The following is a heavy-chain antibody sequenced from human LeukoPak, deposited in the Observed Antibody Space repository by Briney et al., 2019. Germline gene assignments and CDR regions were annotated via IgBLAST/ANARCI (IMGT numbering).Heavy chain of an antibody. CDR2: IYYSGST. D-gene: IGHD6-13*01. CDR1: GGSISSSSYY. Sequence: SETLSLTCTVYGGSISSSSYYWGWIRQPPGKGLEWIGSIYYSGSTYYNPSLKSRVTISVDTSKNQFSLKLSSVTAADTAVYYCASPPYSSSWFGGAFDIWGQGTMVTVSS. CDR3: ASPPYSSSWFGGAFDI. V-gene: IGHV4-39*01. J-gene: IGHJ3*02.